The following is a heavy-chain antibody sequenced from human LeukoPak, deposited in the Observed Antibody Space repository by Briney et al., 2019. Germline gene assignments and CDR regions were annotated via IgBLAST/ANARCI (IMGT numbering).Heavy chain of an antibody. J-gene: IGHJ4*02. D-gene: IGHD2-21*02. CDR3: AKEGGQFTYCGGDCYSLSGPFDY. Sequence: GESLRLSCAASGFTFSSYSMNWVRQAPGKGLEWVSYISSASNTIYYADSVKGRFTISRDNSKNSLYLQMNSLRTEDTALYYCAKEGGQFTYCGGDCYSLSGPFDYWGQGTLVTVSS. CDR1: GFTFSSYS. V-gene: IGHV3-48*04. CDR2: ISSASNTI.